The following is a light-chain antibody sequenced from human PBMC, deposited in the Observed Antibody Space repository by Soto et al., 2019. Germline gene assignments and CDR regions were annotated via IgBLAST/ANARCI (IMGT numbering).Light chain of an antibody. Sequence: DIHMTQSPSTLSASVGDRVTITCRASQSIIMWLAWYQQKPGKAPNLLIYQTSSLESGVPSRFSGSGSGTEFTLTICSLPPDDFGTYYCQHWTDSYWTVGQGTKVEVK. CDR3: QHWTDSYWT. J-gene: IGKJ1*01. CDR1: QSIIMW. CDR2: QTS. V-gene: IGKV1-5*03.